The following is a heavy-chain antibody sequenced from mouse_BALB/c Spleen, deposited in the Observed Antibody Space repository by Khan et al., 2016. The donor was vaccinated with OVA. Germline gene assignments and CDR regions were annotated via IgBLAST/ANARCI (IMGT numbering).Heavy chain of an antibody. CDR2: IDYSGTT. CDR3: VRWDY. V-gene: IGHV3-1*02. CDR1: GYSITSGYS. Sequence: VQLKQSGPDLLKPSQSLSLTCTVTGYSITSGYSWHWIRQFPGHKLEWMGYIDYSGTTNYNPSLKSRISITREISKNLFFLQLNSVTTEDTATYYWVRWDYWGQGTTLTVSS. J-gene: IGHJ2*01.